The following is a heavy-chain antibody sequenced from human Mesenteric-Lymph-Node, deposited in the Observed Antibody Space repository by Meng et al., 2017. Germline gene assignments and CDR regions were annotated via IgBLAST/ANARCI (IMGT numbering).Heavy chain of an antibody. CDR1: GGTFSSYA. CDR2: IIPIFGPA. V-gene: IGHV1-69*14. D-gene: IGHD4-17*01. J-gene: IGHJ4*02. CDR3: ARNLVRGYGDYA. Sequence: QLQLVQSAAGVKKPGSSVKVPCKASGGTFSSYAISWGRQGLGQGLGWRGGIIPIFGPANYAQKFQGRVTIAADKSTSTAYIQLSSLRSEATAVYYCARNLVRGYGDYAWGQGTLVTVSS.